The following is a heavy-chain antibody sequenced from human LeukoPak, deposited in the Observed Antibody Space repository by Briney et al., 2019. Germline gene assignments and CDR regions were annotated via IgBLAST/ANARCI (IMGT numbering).Heavy chain of an antibody. J-gene: IGHJ3*02. CDR2: INWNGGST. V-gene: IGHV3-20*04. D-gene: IGHD3-3*01. CDR1: GFTFDDYG. CDR3: ARVGFLEWIYSGDFDI. Sequence: GGSLRLSCAASGFTFDDYGMSWVRQAPGKGLEWVSGINWNGGSTGYADSVKGRFTISRDNAKNSLYLQMNSLRAEDTALYYCARVGFLEWIYSGDFDIWGQGTMVTVSS.